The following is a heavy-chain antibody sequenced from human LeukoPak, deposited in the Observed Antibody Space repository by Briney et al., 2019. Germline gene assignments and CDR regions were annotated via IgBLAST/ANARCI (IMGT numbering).Heavy chain of an antibody. CDR1: GFTFSSYA. Sequence: GRSLRLSCAASGFTFSSYAMSWVRQAPGKGLEWVSAIGGSGSSTYYADSVKGRFTISRDNSKNTLYLQMNSLRAEDTAVYYCAKPPSDTAVAGDYWGQGTLVTVSS. CDR3: AKPPSDTAVAGDY. V-gene: IGHV3-23*01. D-gene: IGHD6-19*01. J-gene: IGHJ4*02. CDR2: IGGSGSST.